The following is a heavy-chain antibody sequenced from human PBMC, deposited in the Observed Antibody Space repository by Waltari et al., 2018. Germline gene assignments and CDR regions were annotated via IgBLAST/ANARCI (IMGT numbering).Heavy chain of an antibody. Sequence: QVQLVQSGAEVTKPGASVKVSCKASGYTFIDNYIHWVRQAPGQGLEWMGWISTNSGGTEYAQHFQGRVTMTRDTSISTAYMELYRLRSDDTAVYYCARDLKPYNWYFDLWGRGTLVTVSS. CDR3: ARDLKPYNWYFDL. CDR2: ISTNSGGT. CDR1: GYTFIDNY. J-gene: IGHJ2*01. D-gene: IGHD3-10*01. V-gene: IGHV1-2*02.